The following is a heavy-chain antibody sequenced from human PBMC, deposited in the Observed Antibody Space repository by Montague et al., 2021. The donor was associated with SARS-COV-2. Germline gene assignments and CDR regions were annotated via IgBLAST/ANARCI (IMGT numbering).Heavy chain of an antibody. Sequence: SLRLSCGASVFTFSIYGMNLVRQAPGKGLEWVSYINSTSSLLHYADSVKGRFTISRDNAQNSLYLQMNSLRDEDTAVYYCARSTGHFDYWGLGTMVTVSS. CDR2: INSTSSLL. V-gene: IGHV3-48*02. D-gene: IGHD7-27*01. CDR3: ARSTGHFDY. J-gene: IGHJ4*02. CDR1: VFTFSIYG.